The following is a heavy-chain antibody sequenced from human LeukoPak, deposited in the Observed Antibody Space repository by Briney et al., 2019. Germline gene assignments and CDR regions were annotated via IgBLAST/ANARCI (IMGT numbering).Heavy chain of an antibody. J-gene: IGHJ4*02. CDR3: AKVDIASAAAGDY. V-gene: IGHV3-30*04. Sequence: GRSLRLSCAASGFTFSSYAMHWVRQAPGKGLEWVAVISYDGSNKYYADSVKGRFTISRDNSKNTLYLQMNSLRAEDTAVYYCAKVDIASAAAGDYWGQGTLVTVSS. D-gene: IGHD3-9*01. CDR2: ISYDGSNK. CDR1: GFTFSSYA.